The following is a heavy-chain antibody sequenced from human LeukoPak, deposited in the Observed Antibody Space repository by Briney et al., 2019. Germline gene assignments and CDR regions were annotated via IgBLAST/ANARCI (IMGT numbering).Heavy chain of an antibody. CDR2: IHNRGWT. D-gene: IGHD1-14*01. J-gene: IGHJ4*02. CDR1: GGSISSYY. CDR3: ARHGTISSESYFDY. Sequence: KPSATLSLTCTVSGGSISSYYWSWIRQSPGKGLEWIGYIHNRGWTNYNPSLKSRVTGFVDTTKNQVSLRLSSVTAADTAVYYCARHGTISSESYFDYWGQGALVTVSS. V-gene: IGHV4-59*08.